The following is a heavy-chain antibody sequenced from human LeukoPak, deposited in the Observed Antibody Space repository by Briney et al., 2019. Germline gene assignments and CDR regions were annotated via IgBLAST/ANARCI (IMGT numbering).Heavy chain of an antibody. J-gene: IGHJ5*02. CDR1: GASISSYY. V-gene: IGHV4-59*08. CDR2: IYYSGST. D-gene: IGHD3-3*01. CDR3: AILPTLFGPFDP. Sequence: SETLSLTCTVSGASISSYYWSWIRQPPGKGLEWIGFIYYSGSTNYNPSLKSRVTMSLDTSKNQFSLRLSSVTAADTAVYYCAILPTLFGPFDPWGQGALVTVSS.